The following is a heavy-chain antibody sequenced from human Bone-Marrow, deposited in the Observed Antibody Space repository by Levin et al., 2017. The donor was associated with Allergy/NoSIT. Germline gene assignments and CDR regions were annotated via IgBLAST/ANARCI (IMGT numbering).Heavy chain of an antibody. CDR1: GFTFTTYA. CDR2: FTTSGGST. J-gene: IGHJ6*02. Sequence: SGGSLRLSCAGSGFTFTTYAMNWVRQAPGKGLEWVSGFTTSGGSTYHADSVKGRFTLSRDNSKNTVYLQMNSLRADDTAVYYCAKTLGYSSSFGMDVWGQGTTVTVSS. CDR3: AKTLGYSSSFGMDV. V-gene: IGHV3-23*01. D-gene: IGHD6-13*01.